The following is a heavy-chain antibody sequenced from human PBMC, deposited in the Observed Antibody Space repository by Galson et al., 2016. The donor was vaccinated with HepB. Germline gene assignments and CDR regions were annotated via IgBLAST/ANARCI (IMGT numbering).Heavy chain of an antibody. CDR1: GFPFTTSV. CDR2: ISGSGTTT. D-gene: IGHD5-18*01. Sequence: SLRLSCAASGFPFTTSVLNWVRQAPGKGLQWVSFISGSGTTTFYTDSVKGRFTISRDNSKNMLYLQMDSLRAEDTAVYSCAKPRRYNHDALHIWGQGTMVTVSS. J-gene: IGHJ3*02. V-gene: IGHV3-23*01. CDR3: AKPRRYNHDALHI.